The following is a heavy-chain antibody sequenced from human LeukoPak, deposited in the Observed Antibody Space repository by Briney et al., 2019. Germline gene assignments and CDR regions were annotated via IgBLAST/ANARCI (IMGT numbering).Heavy chain of an antibody. D-gene: IGHD2-15*01. CDR3: SEGCFDPFDH. J-gene: IGHJ5*02. V-gene: IGHV4-59*02. CDR1: GVSVSTSH. Sequence: SETLSLTCNVSGVSVSTSHWNWIRQPPGEGLEWIGCLSYTGKTDYNPSLKSRVSISLGSSNNHFSLKLTSVTAADTAVYYCSEGCFDPFDHWGQGILVTVSS. CDR2: LSYTGKT.